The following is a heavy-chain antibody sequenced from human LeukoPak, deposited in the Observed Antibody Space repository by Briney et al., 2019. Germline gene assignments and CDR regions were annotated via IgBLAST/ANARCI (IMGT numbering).Heavy chain of an antibody. CDR3: AREVGGRRLHHYFDF. D-gene: IGHD3-16*01. Sequence: GESLQISCQGSGYSFPSYWIGWVRQMPGKGLEWMGLIFPGDSETIYSPSFQGQVTISADRSIDTAYLQWSSLKASDSAMYFCAREVGGRRLHHYFDFWGQGTLVTVSS. J-gene: IGHJ4*02. V-gene: IGHV5-51*01. CDR2: IFPGDSET. CDR1: GYSFPSYW.